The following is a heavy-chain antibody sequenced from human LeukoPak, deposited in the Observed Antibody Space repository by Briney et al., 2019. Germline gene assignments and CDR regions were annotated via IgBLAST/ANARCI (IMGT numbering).Heavy chain of an antibody. CDR3: ARDFLGRGVLLDS. CDR1: GDSIISYY. D-gene: IGHD3-10*01. CDR2: IYSSGST. J-gene: IGHJ4*02. V-gene: IGHV4-4*07. Sequence: PSETLSLTCTVSGDSIISYYWSWIRQPAGKGLEWIGRIYSSGSTNYNPSLKSRVTMSVDTSKNQFSLKLTSVTAADTAVYSCARDFLGRGVLLDSWSQGTLVTVSS.